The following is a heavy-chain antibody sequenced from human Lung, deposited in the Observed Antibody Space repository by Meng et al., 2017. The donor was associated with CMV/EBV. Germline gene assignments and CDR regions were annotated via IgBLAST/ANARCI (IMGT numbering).Heavy chain of an antibody. CDR2: IYYSGST. J-gene: IGHJ5*02. D-gene: IGHD3-3*01. CDR3: AREVKGSYDFWSGYNWFAP. CDR1: GGSISSYY. V-gene: IGHV4-59*01. Sequence: SETLSLXXTVSGGSISSYYWSWIRQPPGKGLEWIGYIYYSGSTNYNPSLKSRVTISVDTSKNQFSLKLSSVTAADTAVYYCAREVKGSYDFWSGYNWFAPWGPRTXVPVAS.